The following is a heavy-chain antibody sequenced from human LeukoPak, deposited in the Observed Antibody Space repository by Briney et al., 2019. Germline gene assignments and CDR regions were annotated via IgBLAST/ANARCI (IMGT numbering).Heavy chain of an antibody. CDR2: ISGSGGST. CDR1: GFTFSSYW. V-gene: IGHV3-23*01. D-gene: IGHD3-10*01. J-gene: IGHJ4*02. Sequence: PGGSLRLSCAASGFTFSSYWMSWVRQAPGKGLEWVSAISGSGGSTYYADSVKGRFTISRDNSKNTLYLQMNSLRAEDTAVYYCAKRTLLWFGEPHWGQGTLVTVSS. CDR3: AKRTLLWFGEPH.